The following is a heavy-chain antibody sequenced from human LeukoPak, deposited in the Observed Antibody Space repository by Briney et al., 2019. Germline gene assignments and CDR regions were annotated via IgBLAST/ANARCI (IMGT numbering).Heavy chain of an antibody. D-gene: IGHD3-10*01. CDR3: AKNYGSGKYYFDF. CDR1: GFTFSSYW. CDR2: IKQDGSEK. J-gene: IGHJ4*02. Sequence: PGGSLRLSCAASGFTFSSYWMSWVRQAPGMGLEWVANIKQDGSEKYYVDSVKGRFTISRDKAKNSLYLQMNSLRAEDTAVYYCAKNYGSGKYYFDFWGQGTLVTVSS. V-gene: IGHV3-7*01.